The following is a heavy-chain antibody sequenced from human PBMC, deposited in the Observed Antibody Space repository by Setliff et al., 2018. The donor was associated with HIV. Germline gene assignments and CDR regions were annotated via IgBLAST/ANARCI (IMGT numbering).Heavy chain of an antibody. V-gene: IGHV4-39*01. J-gene: IGHJ4*02. CDR2: IYYTGFT. CDR3: TRQGRGDPGLATTRLDY. CDR1: GDSITSNSYY. D-gene: IGHD1-1*01. Sequence: PSETLSLTCTVSGDSITSNSYYWGWVRQSPGKGLEWIGNIYYTGFTYSSPSLKSRVIMSIDTSKSQFSLNLTSVTDSDTAVYYCTRQGRGDPGLATTRLDYWGQGIPVTVSS.